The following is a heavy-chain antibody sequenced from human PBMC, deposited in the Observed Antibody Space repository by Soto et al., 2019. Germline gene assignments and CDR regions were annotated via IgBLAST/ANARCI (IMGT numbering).Heavy chain of an antibody. D-gene: IGHD1-26*01. CDR1: GFTFSSYG. CDR2: ISYDGSNK. Sequence: GGSLRLSCAASGFTFSSYGMHWVRQAPGKGLEWVAVISYDGSNKYYADSVKGRFTISRDNSKNTLYLQMNSLRAEDTAVYYCAKDVFPIVGATKYYYGMDVWGQGTTVTVSS. V-gene: IGHV3-30*18. CDR3: AKDVFPIVGATKYYYGMDV. J-gene: IGHJ6*02.